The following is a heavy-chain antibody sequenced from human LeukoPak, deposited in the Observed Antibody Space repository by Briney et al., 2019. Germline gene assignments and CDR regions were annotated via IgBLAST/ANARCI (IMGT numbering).Heavy chain of an antibody. CDR1: GYSISSGYY. Sequence: SETLSLTCTVSGYSISSGYYWGWIRQPPGKGLEWIGSIYHSGSTYYNPSLKSRVTISVDTSKNQFSLKLSSVTAADTAVYYCARGWRADYGDHRFDYRGQGTLVTVSS. CDR2: IYHSGST. D-gene: IGHD4-17*01. J-gene: IGHJ4*02. V-gene: IGHV4-38-2*02. CDR3: ARGWRADYGDHRFDY.